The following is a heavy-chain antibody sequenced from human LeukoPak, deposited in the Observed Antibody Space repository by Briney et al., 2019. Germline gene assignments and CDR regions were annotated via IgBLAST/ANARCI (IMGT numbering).Heavy chain of an antibody. CDR2: ISWDGGST. D-gene: IGHD6-13*01. CDR1: GFTFDDYA. J-gene: IGHJ5*02. CDR3: AKDKGTGIAAAARFDP. V-gene: IGHV3-43D*04. Sequence: GGSLRLSCAASGFTFDDYAMHWVRQAPGKGLEWVSLISWDGGSTYYTDSVKGRFTISRDNSKNSLYLQMNSLRAEDTALYYCAKDKGTGIAAAARFDPWGQGTLVTVSS.